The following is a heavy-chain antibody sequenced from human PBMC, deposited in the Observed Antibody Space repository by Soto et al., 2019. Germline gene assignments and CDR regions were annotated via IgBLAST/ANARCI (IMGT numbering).Heavy chain of an antibody. Sequence: SGPTLVNPTETLTLTCTVSGFSLSNARMGVSWIRQPPGKALEWLAHIFSNDEKSYSTSLKSRLTISKDTSKSQVVLTMTNMDPVDTATYYCARIVAYYYYGMDVWGQGTTVTVSS. J-gene: IGHJ6*02. CDR1: GFSLSNARMG. V-gene: IGHV2-26*01. D-gene: IGHD5-12*01. CDR3: ARIVAYYYYGMDV. CDR2: IFSNDEK.